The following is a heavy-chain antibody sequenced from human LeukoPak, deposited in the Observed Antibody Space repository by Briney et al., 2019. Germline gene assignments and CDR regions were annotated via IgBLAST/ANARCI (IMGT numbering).Heavy chain of an antibody. CDR1: GFTFSSYS. D-gene: IGHD6-13*01. J-gene: IGHJ4*02. CDR3: ARNLNIAAAGTNGY. CDR2: ISSSSSYI. Sequence: GGSLRPSCAASGFTFSSYSMNWVRQAPGKGLEWVSSISSSSSYIYYADSVKGRFTISRDNAKNSLYLQMNSLRAEDTAVYYCARNLNIAAAGTNGYWGQGTLVTVSS. V-gene: IGHV3-21*01.